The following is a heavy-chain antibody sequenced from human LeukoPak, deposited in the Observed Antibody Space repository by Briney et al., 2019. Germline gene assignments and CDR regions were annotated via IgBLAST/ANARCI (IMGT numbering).Heavy chain of an antibody. D-gene: IGHD2-2*02. CDR3: ARSGRLGYCSSTSCHSPNYYMDV. CDR1: GGSISSGGYY. V-gene: IGHV4-30-2*02. CDR2: IYHSGST. Sequence: SQTLSLTCTVSGGSISSGGYYWSWIRQPPGKGLEWIGYIYHSGSTYYNPSLKSRVTISVDTSKNQFSLKLSSVTAADTAVYYCARSGRLGYCSSTSCHSPNYYMDVWGKGTTVTVSS. J-gene: IGHJ6*03.